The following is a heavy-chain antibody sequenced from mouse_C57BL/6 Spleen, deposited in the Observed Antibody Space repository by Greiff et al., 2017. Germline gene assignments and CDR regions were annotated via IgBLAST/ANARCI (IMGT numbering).Heavy chain of an antibody. J-gene: IGHJ4*01. V-gene: IGHV1-81*01. CDR1: GYTFTSYG. CDR3: ANYYGSNYAMDY. CDR2: IYPRSGNT. Sequence: VQLQQSGAELARPGASVKLSCKASGYTFTSYGISWVKQRTGQGLEWIGEIYPRSGNTYYTEKFKGKATLPADKSSSTAYMELRSLTSEDSAVYFCANYYGSNYAMDYWGQGTSVTVSS. D-gene: IGHD1-1*01.